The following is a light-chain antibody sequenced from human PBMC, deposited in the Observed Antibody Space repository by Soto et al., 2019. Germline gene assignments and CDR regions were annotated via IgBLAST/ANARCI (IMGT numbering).Light chain of an antibody. CDR3: QQYNSYSPAT. Sequence: DIQMTQSPSMLSASVGDRVTIACRASQSIRRWLAWSQQKPGKAPKLLIFDASTLESGVPSRFSCRGSETEFTLTISSLQPDDFATYYCQQYNSYSPATFGQGPKVEI. CDR2: DAS. CDR1: QSIRRW. V-gene: IGKV1-5*01. J-gene: IGKJ1*01.